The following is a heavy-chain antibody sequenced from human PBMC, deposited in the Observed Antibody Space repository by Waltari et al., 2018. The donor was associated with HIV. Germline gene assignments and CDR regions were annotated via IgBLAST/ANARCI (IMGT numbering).Heavy chain of an antibody. CDR2: LSGDKSNI. D-gene: IGHD3-16*01. CDR1: GFTFSTYT. J-gene: IGHJ4*02. V-gene: IGHV3-21*01. CDR3: ARSGKSGTFGGPRPIQGLLDY. Sequence: EVQLVESGGGLVKPGGSLRLPCVASGFTFSTYTISLVRQAPGKGLEFFSSLSGDKSNINYADSVKGRFTISRNNAKNSLYLQMNSLQAEDTALYYCARSGKSGTFGGPRPIQGLLDYWGQGILVTVAS.